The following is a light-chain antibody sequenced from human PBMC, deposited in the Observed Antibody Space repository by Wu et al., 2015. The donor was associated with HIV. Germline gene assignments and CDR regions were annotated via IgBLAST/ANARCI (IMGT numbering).Light chain of an antibody. CDR3: QQYKTYSPT. CDR1: QSISSW. Sequence: DIRLTQSPSTLSASIGDRVIITCRASQSISSWLAWYHQKPGKAPKLLIYQASSLEKGVPPRFSGSGSETEFTLTISCLQPDDFATYYCQQYKTYSPTFGGGTKVEIK. CDR2: QAS. J-gene: IGKJ4*01. V-gene: IGKV1-5*03.